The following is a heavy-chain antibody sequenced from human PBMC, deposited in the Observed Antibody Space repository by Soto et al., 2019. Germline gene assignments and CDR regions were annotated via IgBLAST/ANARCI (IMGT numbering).Heavy chain of an antibody. J-gene: IGHJ4*02. D-gene: IGHD2-8*01. CDR3: AKDQDPLGVCDY. V-gene: IGHV3-30*18. CDR2: ISYDGSNK. Sequence: GGSLRLSCAASGFTFSSYGMHWVRQAPGKGLEWVAVISYDGSNKYYADSVKGRFTISRDNSKNTLYLQMNSLRAEDTAVYYCAKDQDPLGVCDYWGQGTLVTVSS. CDR1: GFTFSSYG.